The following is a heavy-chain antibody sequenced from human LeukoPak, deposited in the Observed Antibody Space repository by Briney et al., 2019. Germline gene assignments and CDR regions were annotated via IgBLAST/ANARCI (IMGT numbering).Heavy chain of an antibody. V-gene: IGHV4-39*07. CDR2: IYYSGST. J-gene: IGHJ4*02. CDR3: ASIPYSSSWFIDY. Sequence: EPSETLSLTCTVSGGSISSSSYYWGWIRQPPGKGLEWIGSIYYSGSTYYNPSLKSRVTISVDTSKNQFSLKLSSVTAADTAVYYCASIPYSSSWFIDYWGQGTLVTVSS. CDR1: GGSISSSSYY. D-gene: IGHD6-13*01.